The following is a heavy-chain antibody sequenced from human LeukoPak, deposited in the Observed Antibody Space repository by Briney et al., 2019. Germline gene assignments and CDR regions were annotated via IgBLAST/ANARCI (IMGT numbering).Heavy chain of an antibody. J-gene: IGHJ4*02. Sequence: PSETLSLTCTVSGGSISSSSYYWGWIRQPPGKGLEWIGSIYYSGSTYYNPSLKSRVTISVDTSKNQFSLKLSSVTAADTAVYYCARGDVNLWVIDYWGQGTLVTVSS. CDR3: ARGDVNLWVIDY. CDR1: GGSISSSSYY. D-gene: IGHD2-21*01. CDR2: IYYSGST. V-gene: IGHV4-39*07.